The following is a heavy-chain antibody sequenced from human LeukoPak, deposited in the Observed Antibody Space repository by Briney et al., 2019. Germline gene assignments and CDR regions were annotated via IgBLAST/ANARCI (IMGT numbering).Heavy chain of an antibody. CDR1: GFTFSDYY. Sequence: GGSLRLSCAASGFTFSDYYMSWIRQAPGKGLEWVSYISSSGSTIHYEDSVKGRFTISRDNAKNSLYLQMNSLRAEDTAVYYCAKKGQADDYGKPDWGQGTLVTVSS. J-gene: IGHJ4*02. CDR2: ISSSGSTI. V-gene: IGHV3-11*01. CDR3: AKKGQADDYGKPD. D-gene: IGHD4-17*01.